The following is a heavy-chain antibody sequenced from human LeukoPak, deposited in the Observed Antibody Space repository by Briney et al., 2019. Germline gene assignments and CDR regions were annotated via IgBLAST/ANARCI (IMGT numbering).Heavy chain of an antibody. CDR1: GYTFTSYD. D-gene: IGHD3-22*01. CDR3: ARGLWDYYDSSGYSSDY. V-gene: IGHV1-8*01. J-gene: IGHJ4*02. CDR2: MNPNSGNT. Sequence: ASVKVSCKASGYTFTSYDINWVRQATGQGLEWMGWMNPNSGNTGYAQKFQGRVTMTRNTSISTAYMELSSLRSEDTAAYYCARGLWDYYDSSGYSSDYWGQGTLVTVSS.